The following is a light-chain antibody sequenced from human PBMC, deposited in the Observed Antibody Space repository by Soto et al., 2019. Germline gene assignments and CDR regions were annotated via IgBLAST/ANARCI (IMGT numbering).Light chain of an antibody. Sequence: DIQMTQSPSSLSASVGDRVILTCRASQTIRTSLNWYQQKPGKAPKLLIYAASTLHSGVPSRFSGSGSGTDFTLSISNLQHEEFATYFCQQTYATPPTFGQGTKVEI. CDR1: QTIRTS. V-gene: IGKV1-39*01. CDR2: AAS. J-gene: IGKJ1*01. CDR3: QQTYATPPT.